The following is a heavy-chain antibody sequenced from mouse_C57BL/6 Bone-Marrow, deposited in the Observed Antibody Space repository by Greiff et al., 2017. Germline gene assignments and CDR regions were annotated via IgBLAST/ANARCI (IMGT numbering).Heavy chain of an antibody. V-gene: IGHV1-52*01. CDR2: IDPSDSET. CDR3: ARGVYYGSPYYCDY. D-gene: IGHD2-2*01. CDR1: GYTFPSYW. Sequence: VQLQQPGAELVRPGSSVKLSCKASGYTFPSYWMHWVKQRPIQGLEWIGNIDPSDSETHYNQKFKDKATLTVDKSSSTAYMQLSSLTSEDSAVYYCARGVYYGSPYYCDYWGQGTTLTVSS. J-gene: IGHJ2*01.